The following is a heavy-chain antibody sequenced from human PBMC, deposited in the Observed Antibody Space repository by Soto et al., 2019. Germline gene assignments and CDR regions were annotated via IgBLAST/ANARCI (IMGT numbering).Heavy chain of an antibody. J-gene: IGHJ4*02. D-gene: IGHD2-8*02. CDR2: IKSKTDGGTT. CDR1: VFTFSSAW. V-gene: IGHV3-15*01. CDR3: ARAPLAGGSFDY. Sequence: PGGALGLSCAACVFTFSSAWVGGVRQAPGKGLEWVGRIKSKTDGGTTDYAAPVKGRFTISRDDSKNTLYLQMNSLKTEDTAVYYCARAPLAGGSFDYWGQGTMVTVSS.